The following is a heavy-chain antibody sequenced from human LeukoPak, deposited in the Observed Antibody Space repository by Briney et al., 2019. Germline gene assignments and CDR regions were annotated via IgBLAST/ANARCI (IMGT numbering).Heavy chain of an antibody. CDR1: GFTFSSYG. J-gene: IGHJ4*02. CDR2: ISYDGSNK. Sequence: PGGSLRLSCAASGFTFSSYGMHWVRQAPGKGLEWVAVISYDGSNKYYADSVKGRFTISRDNSKNTLYLQMNSLRAEDTAVYYCATEASVSMDRGVVRQYWGQGTLVTVSS. D-gene: IGHD3-10*01. CDR3: ATEASVSMDRGVVRQY. V-gene: IGHV3-30*03.